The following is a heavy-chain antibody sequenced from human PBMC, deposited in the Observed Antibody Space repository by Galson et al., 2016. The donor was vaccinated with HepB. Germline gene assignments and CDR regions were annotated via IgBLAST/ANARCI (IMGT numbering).Heavy chain of an antibody. CDR3: AGVAVDFRNGYDNALDV. J-gene: IGHJ3*01. D-gene: IGHD3-3*01. V-gene: IGHV4-59*01. Sequence: SETLSLTCTVSGGSITNYYWSWIRQPPGKGLEWIGFINYSGTTNYNPSVKSRVAISVDTSKNQFSLKLSSVTAADTAIFFCAGVAVDFRNGYDNALDVWGQGTMVTVYS. CDR2: INYSGTT. CDR1: GGSITNYY.